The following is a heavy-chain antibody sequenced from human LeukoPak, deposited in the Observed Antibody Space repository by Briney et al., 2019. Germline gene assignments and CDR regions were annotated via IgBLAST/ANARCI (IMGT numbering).Heavy chain of an antibody. Sequence: ASVKVSCKVSGYTLTELSMHWVRQAPGKGLEWMGGFDPEDGETIYAQKFQGRVTMTTDTSTSTAYMELSSLRSEDTAVYYCARGYCSGGSCYSAFDYWGQGTLVTVSS. CDR1: GYTLTELS. V-gene: IGHV1-24*01. D-gene: IGHD2-15*01. CDR2: FDPEDGET. CDR3: ARGYCSGGSCYSAFDY. J-gene: IGHJ4*02.